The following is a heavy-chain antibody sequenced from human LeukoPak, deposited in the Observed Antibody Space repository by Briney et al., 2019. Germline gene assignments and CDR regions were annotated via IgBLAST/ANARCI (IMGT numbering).Heavy chain of an antibody. D-gene: IGHD3-9*01. V-gene: IGHV4-59*01. Sequence: SETLSLTCTVSGGSISNYFWSWIRQPPGKGLEWIGYIYYTGSTNYNPSLKSRVTISVGTSKNQFSLKLSSVTAADTAVYYCARVRITYYDILTGSKTGGFDYWGQGTLVTVSS. CDR3: ARVRITYYDILTGSKTGGFDY. CDR2: IYYTGST. CDR1: GGSISNYF. J-gene: IGHJ4*02.